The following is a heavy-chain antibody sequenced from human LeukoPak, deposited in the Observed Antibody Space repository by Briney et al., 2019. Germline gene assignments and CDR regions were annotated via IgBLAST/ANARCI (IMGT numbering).Heavy chain of an antibody. D-gene: IGHD5-18*01. V-gene: IGHV3-30*18. CDR3: AKDPTTAMALDYYYDGMDV. CDR1: GFTFSKHD. Sequence: GGSLRLSCAASGFTFSKHDMHWVRQAPGKGLEWVAVVSYDGINEYYADSVRGRFSISRDNSENNLYLQMNSLRAEDTAVYYCAKDPTTAMALDYYYDGMDVWGQGTTVTVSS. CDR2: VSYDGINE. J-gene: IGHJ6*02.